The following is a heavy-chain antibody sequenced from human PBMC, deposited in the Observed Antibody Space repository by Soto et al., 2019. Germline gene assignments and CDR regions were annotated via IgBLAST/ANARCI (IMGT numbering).Heavy chain of an antibody. V-gene: IGHV3-30-3*01. Sequence: GGSLRLSCAASGFTFNRHPLHWVRQAPGKGLEWVAVISHDGNNKYYADSVKGRFTISRDNSMNMLYLQMHGLRTEDTAIFYCARASGHIYAKLHGPFDHWVQGALVTVSS. CDR3: ARASGHIYAKLHGPFDH. CDR2: ISHDGNNK. J-gene: IGHJ4*02. CDR1: GFTFNRHP. D-gene: IGHD2-8*01.